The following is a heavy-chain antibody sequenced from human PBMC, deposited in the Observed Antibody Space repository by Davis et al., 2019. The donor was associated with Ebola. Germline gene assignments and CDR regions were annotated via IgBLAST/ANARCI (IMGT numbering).Heavy chain of an antibody. V-gene: IGHV3-7*01. J-gene: IGHJ6*04. D-gene: IGHD3-10*01. CDR3: ARLSMVQGVISPPYMDV. Sequence: GESLKISCAASGFTFSDYWMTWVRQAPGKGLEWVANINQDGSEKYYLDSVKGRFTISRDNAKNSLYLQMNSLRAGDTAVYYCARLSMVQGVISPPYMDVWGKGTTVTVSS. CDR1: GFTFSDYW. CDR2: INQDGSEK.